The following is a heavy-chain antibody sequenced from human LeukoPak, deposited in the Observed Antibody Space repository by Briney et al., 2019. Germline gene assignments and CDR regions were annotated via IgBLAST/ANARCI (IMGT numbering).Heavy chain of an antibody. CDR3: TRARHYYDSSGHLYYYYMDV. J-gene: IGHJ6*03. CDR2: IRSKAYGGTT. V-gene: IGHV3-49*04. D-gene: IGHD3-22*01. Sequence: GGSLRLSCTASGFTFGDYAMSWVRLAPGKGLEWVGFIRSKAYGGTTEYAASVKGRFTISRDDSKSIAYLQMNSLKTEDTAVYYCTRARHYYDSSGHLYYYYMDVWGKGTTVTVSS. CDR1: GFTFGDYA.